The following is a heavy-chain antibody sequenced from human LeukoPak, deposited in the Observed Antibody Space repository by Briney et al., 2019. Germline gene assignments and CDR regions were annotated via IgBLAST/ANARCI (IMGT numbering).Heavy chain of an antibody. D-gene: IGHD3-10*01. Sequence: GGSLRLSCTASGFTFGDYAMSWIRQAPGKGLEWVGRIKSKNDGGTIDYAAPVKGRFIISRDDSKTTLYLQMNSLKTEDTAVYYCFGWGGYYGFDYWGQGTLVTVSS. V-gene: IGHV3-15*01. CDR2: IKSKNDGGTI. CDR3: FGWGGYYGFDY. CDR1: GFTFGDYA. J-gene: IGHJ4*02.